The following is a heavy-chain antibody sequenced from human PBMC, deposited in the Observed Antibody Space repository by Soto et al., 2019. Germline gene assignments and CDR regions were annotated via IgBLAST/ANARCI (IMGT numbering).Heavy chain of an antibody. CDR3: ARGQSSLLLDC. Sequence: QVQLQQWGAGLLKPSETLSLTCAVYGGSFSAYYWSWIRQPPGKGLEWIGEINHSGSTNYNPSLKSRVTISVDTSKNQCSLKLSSVTASDTAVYYCARGQSSLLLDCWGHGILVTVSS. D-gene: IGHD2-8*02. CDR2: INHSGST. CDR1: GGSFSAYY. V-gene: IGHV4-34*01. J-gene: IGHJ4*01.